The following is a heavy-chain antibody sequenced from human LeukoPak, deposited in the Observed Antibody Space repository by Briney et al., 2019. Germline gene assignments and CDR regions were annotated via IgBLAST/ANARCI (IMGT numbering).Heavy chain of an antibody. CDR2: IYYSGST. Sequence: SETLSLTCTVSGGSISSYYWSWIRQPPGKGLEWIGYIYYSGSTNYNPSLKSRVTISVDTSKNQFSLKLSSVTAADTAVYYCARVGGTNYYYYGRDVWRQETNVSV. CDR1: GGSISSYY. D-gene: IGHD1-1*01. V-gene: IGHV4-59*01. CDR3: ARVGGTNYYYYGRDV. J-gene: IGHJ6*02.